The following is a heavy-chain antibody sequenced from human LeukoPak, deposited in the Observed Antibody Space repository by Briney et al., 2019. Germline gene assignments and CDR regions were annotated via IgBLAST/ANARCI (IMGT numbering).Heavy chain of an antibody. D-gene: IGHD3-10*01. Sequence: PGRSLRLSCAASGFTFSSYAMHWVRQAPGKGLEWVAVISYDGSNKYYADSVKGRFTISRDNSKNTLYLQMNSLRAEDTAVYYCAGSYYNVFDYWGQGTLVTVSS. CDR3: AGSYYNVFDY. V-gene: IGHV3-30-3*01. J-gene: IGHJ4*02. CDR1: GFTFSSYA. CDR2: ISYDGSNK.